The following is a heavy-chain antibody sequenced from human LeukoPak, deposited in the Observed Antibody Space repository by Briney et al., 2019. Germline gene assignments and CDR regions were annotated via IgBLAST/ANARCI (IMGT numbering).Heavy chain of an antibody. J-gene: IGHJ4*02. CDR2: IYYTGST. CDR1: GGSISTYY. D-gene: IGHD6-19*01. V-gene: IGHV4-59*01. Sequence: PSETLSPTCAVSGGSISTYYWSWIRQPPGKGLEWIGYIYYTGSTNYNPSLKSRATISVDTSKNQISLRLSSVTAADTAVYYCARYSSGLDYWGQGTLVTVSS. CDR3: ARYSSGLDY.